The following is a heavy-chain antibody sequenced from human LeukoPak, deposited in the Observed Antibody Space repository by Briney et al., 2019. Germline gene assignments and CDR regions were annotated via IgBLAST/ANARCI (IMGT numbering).Heavy chain of an antibody. J-gene: IGHJ6*03. CDR2: INPNSGGT. CDR3: ARDLYDSSSYAYYYYMDV. CDR1: GYTFTGYY. V-gene: IGHV1-2*06. D-gene: IGHD3-22*01. Sequence: DSVKVSCKASGYTFTGYYMHWVRQAPGQALEWMGRINPNSGGTNYAQKFQGRVTMTRDTSISTAYMELSRLRSYDTAVYYCARDLYDSSSYAYYYYMDVWGKGTTVTVSS.